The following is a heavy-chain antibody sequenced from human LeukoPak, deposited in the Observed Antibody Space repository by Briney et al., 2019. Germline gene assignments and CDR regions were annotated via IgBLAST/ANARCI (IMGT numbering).Heavy chain of an antibody. CDR3: ARVRRGGDHREPDY. V-gene: IGHV1-69*04. CDR1: GGTFSSYA. D-gene: IGHD2-21*02. J-gene: IGHJ4*02. CDR2: IIPILGIA. Sequence: SVKVSREASGGTFSSYAISWVRQAPGQGLEWIGRIIPILGIANYAQKFQGRVTITADKSTSTAYMELSSLRSEDTAVYYCARVRRGGDHREPDYWGQGTLVTVSS.